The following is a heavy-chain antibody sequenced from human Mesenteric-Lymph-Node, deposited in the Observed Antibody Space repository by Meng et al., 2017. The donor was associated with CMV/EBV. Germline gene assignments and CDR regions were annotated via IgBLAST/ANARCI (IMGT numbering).Heavy chain of an antibody. J-gene: IGHJ4*02. V-gene: IGHV3-43*02. CDR3: ATGVVGGADY. D-gene: IGHD1-26*01. Sequence: GESLKISCVASGFTFSSYAMSWVRQAPGKGLEWVSLISWDGGSTYYADSVKGRFTISRDNAKNSLYLEMNSLRIEDTAFYYCATGVVGGADYWGQGTLVTVSS. CDR2: ISWDGGST. CDR1: GFTFSSYA.